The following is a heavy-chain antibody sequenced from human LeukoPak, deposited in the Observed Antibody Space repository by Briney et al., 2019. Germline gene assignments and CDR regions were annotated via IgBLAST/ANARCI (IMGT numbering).Heavy chain of an antibody. D-gene: IGHD6-13*01. CDR3: AKDTGAAGISHWFDP. Sequence: GGSLRLSCAASGFTFSSYAMSWVRQTPGKGLEWVSAISGSGGSTYYADSVKGRFTISRDNSKNTLYLQMNSLRDEDTAVYYCAKDTGAAGISHWFDPWGQGTLVTVSS. V-gene: IGHV3-23*01. CDR2: ISGSGGST. J-gene: IGHJ5*02. CDR1: GFTFSSYA.